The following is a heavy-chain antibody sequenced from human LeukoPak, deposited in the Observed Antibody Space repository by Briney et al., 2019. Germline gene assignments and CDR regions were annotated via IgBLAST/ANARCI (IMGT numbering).Heavy chain of an antibody. Sequence: PGGSLRLSCAASGFTFSSYAMHWVRQAPGKGLESVAVISYDGSNKYYADSVKGRFTISRDNSKNTLYLQMNSLRAEDTAVYYCARDRSSSWYSGLGYWGQGSLVTVSS. D-gene: IGHD6-13*01. V-gene: IGHV3-30-3*01. CDR1: GFTFSSYA. CDR2: ISYDGSNK. CDR3: ARDRSSSWYSGLGY. J-gene: IGHJ4*02.